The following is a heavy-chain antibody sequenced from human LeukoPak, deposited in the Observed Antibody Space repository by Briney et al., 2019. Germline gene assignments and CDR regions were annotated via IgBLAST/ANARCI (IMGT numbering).Heavy chain of an antibody. J-gene: IGHJ4*02. V-gene: IGHV3-21*01. Sequence: SGGSLRLSRAASGFIFSSYAMSWVCQAPGKGLEWVSSISSSSSYIYYADSVKGRFTISRDNAKNSLYLQMNSLRAEDTAVYYCARFCSGGSCPDYWGQGTLVTVSS. CDR2: ISSSSSYI. CDR1: GFIFSSYA. D-gene: IGHD2-15*01. CDR3: ARFCSGGSCPDY.